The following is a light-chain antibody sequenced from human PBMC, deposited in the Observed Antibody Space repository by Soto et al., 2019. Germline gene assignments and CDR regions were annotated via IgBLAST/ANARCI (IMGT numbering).Light chain of an antibody. J-gene: IGLJ1*01. CDR3: SSYAGSNNFPYV. V-gene: IGLV2-8*01. CDR2: EVS. CDR1: SSDVGGYNY. Sequence: ALTQPPSASGSPGQSVTISCTGTSSDVGGYNYVSWYQQHPGKAPKLMIYEVSKRPSGVPDRFSGSKSGNTASLTVSGLQAEDEADYYCSSYAGSNNFPYVFGTGTKVTVL.